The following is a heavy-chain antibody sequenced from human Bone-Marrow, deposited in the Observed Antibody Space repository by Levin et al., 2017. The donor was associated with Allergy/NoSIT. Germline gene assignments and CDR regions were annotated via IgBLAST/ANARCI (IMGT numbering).Heavy chain of an antibody. CDR2: IYPGDSDT. D-gene: IGHD2-21*02. CDR3: ARANCGGDCYSSPPGYFDL. Sequence: KVSCQGSGYSFTSYWIGWVRQMPGKGLEWMGIIYPGDSDTRYSPSFQGQVTISADKSISTAYLQWSSLKASDSATYYCARANCGGDCYSSPPGYFDLWGRGTLVTVSS. CDR1: GYSFTSYW. J-gene: IGHJ2*01. V-gene: IGHV5-51*01.